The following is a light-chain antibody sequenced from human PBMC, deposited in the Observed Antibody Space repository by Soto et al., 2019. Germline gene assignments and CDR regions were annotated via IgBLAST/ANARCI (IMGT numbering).Light chain of an antibody. CDR3: QQYDTYPWT. CDR1: QRMSAW. J-gene: IGKJ1*01. CDR2: DAS. Sequence: DIQMTQSPPTLSASVGDRVIITCRASQRMSAWLAWYQQKPGKAPKLLIYDASSLENVVPSRFSGSGSGTEFTLTISSLQPDDFATYYCQQYDTYPWTFGQGTKVDIK. V-gene: IGKV1-5*01.